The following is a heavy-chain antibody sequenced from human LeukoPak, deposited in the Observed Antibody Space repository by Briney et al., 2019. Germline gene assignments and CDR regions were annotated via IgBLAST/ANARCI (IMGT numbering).Heavy chain of an antibody. CDR1: GGSIRSYY. Sequence: SETLSLTCTVSGGSIRSYYWNWIRQPPGKGLEWIGYIYYSGNTNYNPSLKSRVTISVDTSKNQFSLKLSSVTAADTAVYYCARSRIAAPFDPWGQGTPVTVSS. J-gene: IGHJ5*02. D-gene: IGHD6-6*01. CDR2: IYYSGNT. V-gene: IGHV4-59*01. CDR3: ARSRIAAPFDP.